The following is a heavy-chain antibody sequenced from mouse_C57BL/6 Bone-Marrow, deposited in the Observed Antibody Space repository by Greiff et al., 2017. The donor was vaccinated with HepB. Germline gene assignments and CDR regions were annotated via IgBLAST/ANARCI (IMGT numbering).Heavy chain of an antibody. CDR3: ARGVGY. V-gene: IGHV5-4*03. J-gene: IGHJ2*01. CDR2: ISDGGSYT. CDR1: GFTFSSYA. Sequence: EVKLMESGGGLVKPGGSLKLSCAASGFTFSSYAMSWVRQTPEKRLEWVATISDGGSYTYYPDNVKGRFTISRDNAKNNLYLQMSHLKSEDTAMYYCARGVGYWGQGTTLTVSS.